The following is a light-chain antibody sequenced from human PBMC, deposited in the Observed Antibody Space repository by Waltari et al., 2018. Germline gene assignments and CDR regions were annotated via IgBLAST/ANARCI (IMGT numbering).Light chain of an antibody. CDR3: QKYESLPAT. J-gene: IGKJ1*01. Sequence: EIVLTQSPGTLSLSPGERAPLSFRASQSVGRYLAWYQQKPGQAPRPLIYGASSRATGIPDRFSGSGSGTDFSLTISRLEPEDFAVYYCQKYESLPATFGQGTKVEI. CDR2: GAS. CDR1: QSVGRY. V-gene: IGKV3-20*01.